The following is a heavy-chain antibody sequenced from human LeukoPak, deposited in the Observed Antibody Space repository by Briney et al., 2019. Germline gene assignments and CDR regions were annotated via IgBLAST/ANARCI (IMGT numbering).Heavy chain of an antibody. J-gene: IGHJ4*02. CDR2: ISSSGSTI. V-gene: IGHV3-11*01. D-gene: IGHD5-18*01. CDR1: GFTFSDYY. Sequence: PGGSLRLSCAASGFTFSDYYMSWIRQAPGKGLEWVSYISSSGSTIYYADSVKGRFTISRDNAKNSLYLQMNSLRAEDTAVYYCARVVVYGYIYFDYWGQGTLVTVSS. CDR3: ARVVVYGYIYFDY.